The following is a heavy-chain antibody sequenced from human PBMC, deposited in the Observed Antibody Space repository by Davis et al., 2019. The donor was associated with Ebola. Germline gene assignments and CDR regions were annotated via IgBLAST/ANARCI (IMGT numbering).Heavy chain of an antibody. CDR2: IYWDDDK. CDR1: GFSLSTSGMG. CDR3: AHRLGRFGEWNFDY. J-gene: IGHJ4*02. V-gene: IGHV2-5*02. D-gene: IGHD3-10*01. Sequence: SGPTLVKPTQTLTLTCTFFGFSLSTSGMGVGWIRQPPGKALEWLALIYWDDDKRYRPSLKSRLTITKDTSKNQVVLTMINMDPVDTATYYCAHRLGRFGEWNFDYWGLGTLVTVSS.